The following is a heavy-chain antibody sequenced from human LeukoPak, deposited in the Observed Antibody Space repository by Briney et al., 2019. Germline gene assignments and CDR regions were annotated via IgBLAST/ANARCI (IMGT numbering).Heavy chain of an antibody. CDR3: AREDYDSSGYPIDY. CDR1: GYTFTSYG. D-gene: IGHD3-22*01. V-gene: IGHV1-18*01. Sequence: RASVKVSCKAFGYTFTSYGISWVRQAPGQGLEWMGWISAYNGNTNYAQKLQGRVTMTTDTSTSTAYMELRSLRSDDTAVYYCAREDYDSSGYPIDYWGQGTLVTVSS. CDR2: ISAYNGNT. J-gene: IGHJ4*02.